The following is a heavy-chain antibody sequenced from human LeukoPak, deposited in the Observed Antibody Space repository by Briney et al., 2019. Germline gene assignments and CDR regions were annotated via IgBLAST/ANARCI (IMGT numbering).Heavy chain of an antibody. V-gene: IGHV4-34*01. J-gene: IGHJ6*02. Sequence: PSETLSLTCAVYGGSFSGYYWSWIRQPPGKGLEWIGEINHSGSTNYNPSLKSRVTISVDTSKNQFSLKLSSVTAADTAVYYCARAFGATHYYYYGMDVWGQGTTVTVSS. CDR1: GGSFSGYY. D-gene: IGHD1-26*01. CDR3: ARAFGATHYYYYGMDV. CDR2: INHSGST.